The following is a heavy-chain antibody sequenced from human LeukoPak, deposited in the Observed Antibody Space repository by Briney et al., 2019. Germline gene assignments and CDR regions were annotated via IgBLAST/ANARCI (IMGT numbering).Heavy chain of an antibody. J-gene: IGHJ3*02. CDR2: ISSSSSYI. V-gene: IGHV3-21*01. Sequence: PGGSLRLSCAASGFTFSSYSMNWVRQAPGKGLEWVSSISSSSSYIYYADSVKGRFTISRDNAKNSLYLQMNSLRAEDTAVYYCARDLNFVEILRYFDWTDDAFDIWGQGTMVTVSS. CDR1: GFTFSSYS. CDR3: ARDLNFVEILRYFDWTDDAFDI. D-gene: IGHD3-9*01.